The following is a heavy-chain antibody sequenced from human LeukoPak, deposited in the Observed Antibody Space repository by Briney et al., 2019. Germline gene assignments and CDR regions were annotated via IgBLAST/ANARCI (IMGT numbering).Heavy chain of an antibody. CDR1: GFTFSSYG. Sequence: GRSLRLSCAASGFTFSSYGMHWVRQAPGKGLEWVAVIWYDGSNKYYADSVKGRFTISRDNSKNTLYLQMNSLRAEDTAVYYCARGDYDILTGYYTPPPFDYYYYGMDVWGKGTTVTVSS. CDR3: ARGDYDILTGYYTPPPFDYYYYGMDV. CDR2: IWYDGSNK. D-gene: IGHD3-9*01. J-gene: IGHJ6*04. V-gene: IGHV3-33*01.